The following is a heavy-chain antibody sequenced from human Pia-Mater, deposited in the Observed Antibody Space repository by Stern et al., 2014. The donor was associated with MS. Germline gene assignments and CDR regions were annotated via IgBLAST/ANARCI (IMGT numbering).Heavy chain of an antibody. CDR1: GDSINSGDFH. CDR2: IYYSGRN. Sequence: QVQLQESGPGLVKPSETLPLTCTVSGDSINSGDFHWSWVRQSPGKGLEWIGNIYYSGRNYNNPSLKSRVTMSIDTSTNQFSLNLTSVTAADTALYFCARMKTGLRENRGFDFWGQGTQVTVSS. V-gene: IGHV4-30-4*01. CDR3: ARMKTGLRENRGFDF. D-gene: IGHD4-17*01. J-gene: IGHJ4*02.